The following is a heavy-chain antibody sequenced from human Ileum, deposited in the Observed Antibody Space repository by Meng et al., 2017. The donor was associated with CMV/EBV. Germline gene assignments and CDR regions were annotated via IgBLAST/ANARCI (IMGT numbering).Heavy chain of an antibody. J-gene: IGHJ4*02. CDR2: INPNSGGT. CDR1: GYTLTGYC. D-gene: IGHD1-7*01. CDR3: ARVKRTTQYYFDY. V-gene: IGHV1-2*02. Sequence: CKDSGYTLTGYCMNWMRQAPGQGLEWMGWINPNSGGTNYAQKFQGRVTMTRDTSISTAYMELSRLRSDDTAVYYCARVKRTTQYYFDYWGQGTLVTVSS.